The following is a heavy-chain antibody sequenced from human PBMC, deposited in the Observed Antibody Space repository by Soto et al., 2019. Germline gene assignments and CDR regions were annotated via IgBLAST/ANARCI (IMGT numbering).Heavy chain of an antibody. J-gene: IGHJ6*02. CDR3: WGEAEDSGYLYYYGMDV. D-gene: IGHD5-12*01. CDR2: IYYRGST. CDR1: GGSISSGGYY. V-gene: IGHV4-61*08. Sequence: SETLSLTCTVSGGSISSGGYYWRWIRQHPGKGLEWIGYIYYRGSTNYNPSLKRRVTISVDTSKNQFSLKLSSVTAADTAVYYCWGEAEDSGYLYYYGMDVWGQGTTVTVSS.